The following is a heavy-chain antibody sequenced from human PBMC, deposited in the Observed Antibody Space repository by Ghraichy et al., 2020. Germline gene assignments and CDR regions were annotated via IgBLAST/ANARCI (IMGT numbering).Heavy chain of an antibody. Sequence: LSLTCAASGFTFSIYAMSWVRQAPGKGLEWVSGISGGGESTYYADSVKGRFTISRDKSKNTLYLQMNSLRAEDTAVYYCAKTPIGGMDVWGQGTTVTVSS. CDR1: GFTFSIYA. D-gene: IGHD3-16*02. CDR3: AKTPIGGMDV. V-gene: IGHV3-23*01. CDR2: ISGGGEST. J-gene: IGHJ6*02.